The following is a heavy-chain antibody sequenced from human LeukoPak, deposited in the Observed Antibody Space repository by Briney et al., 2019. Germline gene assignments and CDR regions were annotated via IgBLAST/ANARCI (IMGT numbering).Heavy chain of an antibody. D-gene: IGHD1-26*01. CDR2: ISSSSTYI. CDR1: GFSFSNCS. Sequence: GGSLRLSCAASGFSFSNCSMNWVRQAPGKGLEWVSSISSSSTYIYYADSLEGRFTISRDNSKNTLYLQMNSLRAEDTAVYYCAKDQSYSGTYYPFDYWGQGTLVTVSS. CDR3: AKDQSYSGTYYPFDY. J-gene: IGHJ4*02. V-gene: IGHV3-21*01.